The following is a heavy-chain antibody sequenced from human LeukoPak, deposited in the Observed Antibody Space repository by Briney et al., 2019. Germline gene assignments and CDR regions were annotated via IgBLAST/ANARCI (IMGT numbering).Heavy chain of an antibody. CDR1: GGSISSGSYY. CDR2: IYTSGST. J-gene: IGHJ4*02. Sequence: PSQTLSLTCTVSGGSISSGSYYWSWIRQPAGKGLEWIGRIYTSGSTNYNPSLKSRVTISVDTSKNQFSLKLSSVTAADTAVYYCARELDTAMVTYYFDYWDQGTLVTVSS. D-gene: IGHD5-18*01. CDR3: ARELDTAMVTYYFDY. V-gene: IGHV4-61*02.